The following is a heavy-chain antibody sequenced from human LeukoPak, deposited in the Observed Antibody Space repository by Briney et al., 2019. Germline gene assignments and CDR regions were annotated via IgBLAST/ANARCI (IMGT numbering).Heavy chain of an antibody. J-gene: IGHJ3*02. V-gene: IGHV4-34*01. CDR1: GGSFSGYY. D-gene: IGHD2-2*01. CDR2: INHSGST. CDR3: ASLWPYQLSAFDI. Sequence: SETLSLTCAVYGGSFSGYYWSWIRQPPGKGLEWIGEINHSGSTNYNPSLKSRVTISVDTSKNQLSLKLSSVTAADTAVYYCASLWPYQLSAFDIWGQGTMVTVSS.